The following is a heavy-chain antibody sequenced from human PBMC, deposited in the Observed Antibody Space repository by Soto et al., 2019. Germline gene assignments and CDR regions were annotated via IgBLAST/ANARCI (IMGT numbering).Heavy chain of an antibody. Sequence: PGGSLRLSCAASGFTFSDYAMHWVRQAPGKGLEWVAVVSHDGRNTHYADSVKGRFTISRDNSKNTLYLQMNSLRAEDTAVYYCAKDPRLAAAGPHYFDYWGQGTLVTVSS. CDR1: GFTFSDYA. V-gene: IGHV3-30*18. J-gene: IGHJ4*02. D-gene: IGHD6-13*01. CDR2: VSHDGRNT. CDR3: AKDPRLAAAGPHYFDY.